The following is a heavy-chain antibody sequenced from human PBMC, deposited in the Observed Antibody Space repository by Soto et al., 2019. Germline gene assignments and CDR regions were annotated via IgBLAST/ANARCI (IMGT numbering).Heavy chain of an antibody. CDR3: ARDRYYDFWSGLNWFDP. J-gene: IGHJ5*02. CDR2: IYYSGST. D-gene: IGHD3-3*01. V-gene: IGHV4-61*01. Sequence: SETLSLTCTVSGGCVSSGSYYWSSILQPPWRGLEWIGYIYYSGSTNYNPSLKSRVTISVDTSKNQFSLKMSSVTAADTAVYYCARDRYYDFWSGLNWFDPWGQGTLVTVSS. CDR1: GGCVSSGSYY.